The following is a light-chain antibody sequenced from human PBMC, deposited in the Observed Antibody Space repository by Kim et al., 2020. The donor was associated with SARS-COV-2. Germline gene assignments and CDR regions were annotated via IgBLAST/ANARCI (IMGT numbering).Light chain of an antibody. CDR2: RNN. CDR1: SNYDGNQG. CDR3: SAWDSSLSAWV. Sequence: RQTATRTIPGNSNYDGNQGAPWRQQHQAHPPKLLSYRNNNRPSGISERLSTSRSGNTASLTITGLQPEDEADYYCSAWDSSLSAWVFGGGTQLTVL. V-gene: IGLV10-54*01. J-gene: IGLJ3*02.